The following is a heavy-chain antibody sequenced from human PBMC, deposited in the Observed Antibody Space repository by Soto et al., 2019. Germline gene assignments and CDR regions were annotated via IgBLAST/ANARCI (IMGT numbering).Heavy chain of an antibody. CDR3: ARSGVVVNAFDI. J-gene: IGHJ3*02. CDR2: IVPISGTT. Sequence: QVQLVQSGAEVKKPGSSVKVSCKVSGGTFNYYAINWVRQAPGQGLEWRGGIVPISGTTNYAQKFQGRVTITADESTSTAYMELSSLRSEDTAVYYCARSGVVVNAFDIWGQGTLVTVSS. V-gene: IGHV1-69*12. D-gene: IGHD2-21*01. CDR1: GGTFNYYA.